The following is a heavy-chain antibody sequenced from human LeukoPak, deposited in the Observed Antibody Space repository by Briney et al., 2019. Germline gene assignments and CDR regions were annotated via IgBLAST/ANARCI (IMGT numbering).Heavy chain of an antibody. Sequence: GGSLRLSCAASGFTFSSYAMSWVRQAPGKGLEWVSAISGSGGSTYYADSVKGRFTISRDNSKNTLYLQMNSLRAEDTAVYYCAKGLGYSYAPGYYMDVWGKGTTVTVSS. CDR2: ISGSGGST. J-gene: IGHJ6*03. V-gene: IGHV3-23*01. D-gene: IGHD5-18*01. CDR3: AKGLGYSYAPGYYMDV. CDR1: GFTFSSYA.